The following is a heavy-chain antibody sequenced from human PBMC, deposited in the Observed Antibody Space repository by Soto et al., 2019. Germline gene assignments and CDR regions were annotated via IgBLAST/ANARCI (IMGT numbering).Heavy chain of an antibody. CDR1: GFTFSSYG. CDR3: AKDRDIVLVAAAMPFDYYYYGMDV. D-gene: IGHD2-2*01. J-gene: IGHJ6*02. Sequence: QVQLVESGGGVVQPGRSLRLSCAASGFTFSSYGMHWVRQAPGKGLEWVAVISYDGSNKYYADSVKGRFTISRDNSKNSMYLKMTSLSDEETAVYYCAKDRDIVLVAAAMPFDYYYYGMDVWGQGTTVTVSS. V-gene: IGHV3-30*18. CDR2: ISYDGSNK.